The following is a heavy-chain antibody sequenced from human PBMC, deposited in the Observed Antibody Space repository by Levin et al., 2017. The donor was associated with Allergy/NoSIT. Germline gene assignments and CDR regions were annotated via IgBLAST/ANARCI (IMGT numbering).Heavy chain of an antibody. D-gene: IGHD2-2*01. CDR3: AKVGVYCSSTSCSSRSYYYYGMDV. Sequence: GESLKISCAASGFTFSSYAMSWVRQAPGKGLEWVSAISGSGGSTYYADSVKGRFTISRDNSKNTLYLQMNSLRAEDTAVYYCAKVGVYCSSTSCSSRSYYYYGMDVWGQGTTVTVSS. V-gene: IGHV3-23*01. J-gene: IGHJ6*02. CDR2: ISGSGGST. CDR1: GFTFSSYA.